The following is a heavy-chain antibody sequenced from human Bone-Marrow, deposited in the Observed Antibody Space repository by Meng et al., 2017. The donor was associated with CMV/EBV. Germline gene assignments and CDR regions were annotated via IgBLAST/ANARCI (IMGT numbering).Heavy chain of an antibody. Sequence: CKDSGYTFIGYQMHWVRQAPGQGLEWMGRINLNSGGTNYAQKFQGRVTMTRDTSISTAYMELTRLTSADTAVFYCARTPEYGDYSLDHWGQGTLVTVSS. J-gene: IGHJ4*02. CDR1: GYTFIGYQ. V-gene: IGHV1-2*02. D-gene: IGHD4-17*01. CDR2: INLNSGGT. CDR3: ARTPEYGDYSLDH.